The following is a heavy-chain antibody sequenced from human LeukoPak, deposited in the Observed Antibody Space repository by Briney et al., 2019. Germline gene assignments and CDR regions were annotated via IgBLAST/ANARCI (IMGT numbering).Heavy chain of an antibody. D-gene: IGHD3-9*01. CDR1: GGTFSSYA. Sequence: ASVKVSCKASGGTFSSYAISWVRQAPGQGLEWMGRINPNSGGTNYAQKFQGRVTMTRDTSISTAYMELSRLRSDDTAVYYCARDRRVLIDYWGQGTLVTVSS. CDR3: ARDRRVLIDY. J-gene: IGHJ4*02. CDR2: INPNSGGT. V-gene: IGHV1-2*06.